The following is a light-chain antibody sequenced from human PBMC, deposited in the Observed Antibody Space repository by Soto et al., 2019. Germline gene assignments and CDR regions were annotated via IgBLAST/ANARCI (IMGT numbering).Light chain of an antibody. V-gene: IGLV1-47*01. CDR1: SSNIGRDY. Sequence: QSVLTQPPSVSGTPGQRVNISCSGSSSNIGRDYVYWYQQFPGTAPKLLIYRGNQRPSGVPDRFSGSKSGTSASLAISGLRSDDESDYYCVAWYDSLSGYVFGTGTKLTVL. CDR3: VAWYDSLSGYV. CDR2: RGN. J-gene: IGLJ1*01.